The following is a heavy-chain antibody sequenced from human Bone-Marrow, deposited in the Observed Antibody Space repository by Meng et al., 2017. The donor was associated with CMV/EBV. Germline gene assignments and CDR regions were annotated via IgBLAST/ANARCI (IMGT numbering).Heavy chain of an antibody. V-gene: IGHV4-39*07. CDR2: IYYSGST. CDR3: AGHFLRFLEWLFKMDNHGMDV. D-gene: IGHD3-3*01. J-gene: IGHJ6*02. CDR1: GGPISSSSYY. Sequence: SETLSLTCTVSGGPISSSSYYWGWIRQPPGKGLEWLGSIYYSGSTNYNPSLKSRVTISVDTSKNQFSLKLSSVTAADTAVYYCAGHFLRFLEWLFKMDNHGMDVWGQGTTVTVSS.